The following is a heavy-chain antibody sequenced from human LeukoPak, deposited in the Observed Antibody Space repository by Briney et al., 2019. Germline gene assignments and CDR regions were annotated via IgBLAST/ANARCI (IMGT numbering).Heavy chain of an antibody. V-gene: IGHV3-23*01. CDR1: GFSFNNYV. CDR3: AKTVVVITFRFDS. Sequence: LSLSCAASGFSFNNYVMSWVRQAPAKGLEWVSAISGDGARTYYADSVKGRFTISRDNSKNTLDLQMNSLRAEDTAIYYCAKTVVVITFRFDSWGQGSLVTVSS. J-gene: IGHJ4*02. D-gene: IGHD2-21*01. CDR2: ISGDGART.